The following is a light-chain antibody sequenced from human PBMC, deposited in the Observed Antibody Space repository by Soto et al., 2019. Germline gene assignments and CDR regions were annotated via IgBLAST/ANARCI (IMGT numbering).Light chain of an antibody. J-gene: IGKJ1*01. CDR1: QRVGSN. Sequence: EIVTTQSPATLSVSPGERATLSCRASQRVGSNLAWYQQKPGQAPRLLIYGASTRATGIPARFSGSGSGTEFTLTISSLQSEDFAVYYCQQYNNWPGTFGQGTKVDIK. CDR3: QQYNNWPGT. V-gene: IGKV3-15*01. CDR2: GAS.